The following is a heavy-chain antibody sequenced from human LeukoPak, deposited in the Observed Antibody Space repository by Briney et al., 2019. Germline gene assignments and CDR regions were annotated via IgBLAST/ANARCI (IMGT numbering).Heavy chain of an antibody. CDR3: ARSLGYYYYYGMDV. V-gene: IGHV3-64*02. CDR1: GFTFSSYA. J-gene: IGHJ6*02. Sequence: RGSLRLPCAASGFTFSSYAMHWVRQAPGKGLEYVSAISSNGGSTYYADSVKGRFTISRDNSKNTLYLQMGSLRAEDMAVYYCARSLGYYYYYGMDVWGQGTTVTVSS. CDR2: ISSNGGST.